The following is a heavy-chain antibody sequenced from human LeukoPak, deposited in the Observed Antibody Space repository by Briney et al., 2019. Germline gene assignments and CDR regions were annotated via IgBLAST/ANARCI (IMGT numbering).Heavy chain of an antibody. Sequence: SETLSLTCAVSGGSISSSDWWSWVRQPPGRGLEWIADISQSGGPNRNPSLKSRVTMSVDKSKNRFSLKMSSVTAADTAIYFCASRHVVVGGRDFFDYWGQGILVTVSS. J-gene: IGHJ4*02. V-gene: IGHV4-4*02. CDR1: GGSISSSDW. CDR3: ASRHVVVGGRDFFDY. CDR2: ISQSGGP. D-gene: IGHD2-15*01.